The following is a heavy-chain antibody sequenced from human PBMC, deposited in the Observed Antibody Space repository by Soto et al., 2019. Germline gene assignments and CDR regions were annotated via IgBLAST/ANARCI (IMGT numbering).Heavy chain of an antibody. CDR1: GFTFSDHY. V-gene: IGHV3-72*01. CDR2: TKDKANSYTA. CDR3: TTEGALPGPDFDY. J-gene: IGHJ4*02. D-gene: IGHD3-16*01. Sequence: EVQLVESGGGLVQPGGSLRLSCVASGFTFSDHYIDWVRQAPGKGLEWVGRTKDKANSYTAEYAASVKGRFTISRDDSKNILYLQMNSLKTEDTAVYYCTTEGALPGPDFDYWGQGTLVTVSS.